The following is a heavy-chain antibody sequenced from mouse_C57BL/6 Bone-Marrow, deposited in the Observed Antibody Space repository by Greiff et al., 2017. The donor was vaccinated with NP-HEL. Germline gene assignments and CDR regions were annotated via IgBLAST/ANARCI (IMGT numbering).Heavy chain of an antibody. Sequence: EVKLVESGGDLVKPGGSLKLSCAAPGFTFSSYGMSWVRQTPDKRLEWVATISSGGSYTYYPDSVKGRFTISRDNAKNTLYLQMSSLKSEDTAMYYCARRGPWGQGTLVTVSA. CDR1: GFTFSSYG. CDR3: ARRGP. V-gene: IGHV5-6*02. J-gene: IGHJ3*01. CDR2: ISSGGSYT.